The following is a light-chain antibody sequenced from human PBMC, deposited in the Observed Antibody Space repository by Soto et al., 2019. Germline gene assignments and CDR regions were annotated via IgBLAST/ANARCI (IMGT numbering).Light chain of an antibody. Sequence: IVLTQSPGTLSVSPGERVTLSCRASQSVNSNYLAWYQQRPGQAPRLLIFGASYRATGIPDRFSGSGSGTDFTLTISRLEPVDFAVYYCQQYSSSPPEFTFGAGTKVDSK. CDR3: QQYSSSPPEFT. J-gene: IGKJ3*01. V-gene: IGKV3-20*01. CDR1: QSVNSNY. CDR2: GAS.